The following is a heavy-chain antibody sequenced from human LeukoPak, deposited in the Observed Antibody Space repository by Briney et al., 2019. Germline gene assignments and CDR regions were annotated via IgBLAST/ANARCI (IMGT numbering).Heavy chain of an antibody. V-gene: IGHV1-46*01. D-gene: IGHD6-25*01. Sequence: VASVKVSCTASGYTFTSYYMHWVRQAPGQMLEWMGIINPSGGSTSYAQKFQGRVTMTRDTSTSTVYMELSSLRSEDTAVYYCARRAVSIDAFDIWGQGTMVTVSS. CDR3: ARRAVSIDAFDI. J-gene: IGHJ3*02. CDR1: GYTFTSYY. CDR2: INPSGGST.